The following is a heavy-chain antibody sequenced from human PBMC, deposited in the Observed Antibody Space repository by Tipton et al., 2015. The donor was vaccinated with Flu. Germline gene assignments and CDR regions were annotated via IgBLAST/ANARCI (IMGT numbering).Heavy chain of an antibody. Sequence: TLSLTCTVSGDSISTTIYYWGWVRQPPGKGLEWIGSIYYSGTTYYNPSLKSRATTSVDSSKNEFSLTLASLTAADTAVYYCARDLWNDRRAYYYYGVDVWGQGTTVTVSS. J-gene: IGHJ6*02. CDR3: ARDLWNDRRAYYYYGVDV. V-gene: IGHV4-39*07. CDR1: GDSISTTIYY. D-gene: IGHD1-1*01. CDR2: IYYSGTT.